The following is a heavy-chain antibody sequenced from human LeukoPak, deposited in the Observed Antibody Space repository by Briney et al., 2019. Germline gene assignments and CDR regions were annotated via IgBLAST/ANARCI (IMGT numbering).Heavy chain of an antibody. J-gene: IGHJ5*02. CDR1: GGSISNYY. CDR3: ARSGPPGARYCSGGSCYSIIWFDP. CDR2: IFASGST. Sequence: SETLSLTCTVSGGSISNYYWNWIRQPAGKGLEWIGRIFASGSTNYNPSLKSRVTISVDTSKNQLSLKLSSVTAADTAVYYCARSGPPGARYCSGGSCYSIIWFDPWGQGTLVTVSS. D-gene: IGHD2-15*01. V-gene: IGHV4-4*07.